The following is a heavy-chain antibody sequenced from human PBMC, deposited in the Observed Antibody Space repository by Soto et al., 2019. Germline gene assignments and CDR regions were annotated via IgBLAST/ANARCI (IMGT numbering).Heavy chain of an antibody. J-gene: IGHJ4*02. V-gene: IGHV3-48*01. CDR1: GFTLSRYS. CDR2: ISRSSSTI. Sequence: EVQLVESGGGLVQPGGSLRLSCVASGFTLSRYSMNWVRQAPGKGLEWVSYISRSSSTIYYADSVKGRFTISRDNAENSLYLQMNSLRAEDTAVYYWARDLAGGSPDYWGQGTRVTVSS. D-gene: IGHD2-15*01. CDR3: ARDLAGGSPDY.